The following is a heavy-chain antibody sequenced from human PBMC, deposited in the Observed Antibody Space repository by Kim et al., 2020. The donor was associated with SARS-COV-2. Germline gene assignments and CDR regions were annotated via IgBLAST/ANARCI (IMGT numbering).Heavy chain of an antibody. J-gene: IGHJ4*02. CDR3: AKGHYTSSWYFFNY. V-gene: IGHV3-23*01. Sequence: AESGKGRFTISRDNFKNTLFLEMNGLRAEDTAVYYCAKGHYTSSWYFFNYWGQGTLVTVSS. D-gene: IGHD6-13*01.